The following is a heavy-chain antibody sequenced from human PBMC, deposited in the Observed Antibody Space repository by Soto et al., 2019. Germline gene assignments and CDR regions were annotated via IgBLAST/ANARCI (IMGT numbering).Heavy chain of an antibody. V-gene: IGHV3-74*01. Sequence: GGSLRLSCAASGFTFSSYWMHWVRQAPGKGLVCVSRINSDGSSTSYADSVKGRFTISRDNAKNTLYLQMNSLRAEDTAVYYCARDPDSGSYQTRHYWGQGTLVTVYS. CDR1: GFTFSSYW. CDR3: ARDPDSGSYQTRHY. D-gene: IGHD1-26*01. J-gene: IGHJ4*02. CDR2: INSDGSST.